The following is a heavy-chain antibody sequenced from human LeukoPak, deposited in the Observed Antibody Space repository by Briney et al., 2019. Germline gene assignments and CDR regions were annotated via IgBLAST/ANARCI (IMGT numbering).Heavy chain of an antibody. V-gene: IGHV3-74*01. D-gene: IGHD5-18*01. CDR1: GFTVRSYW. CDR2: INGDGSTT. CDR3: ARDRAYSFDY. Sequence: PGGCLRLACAASGFTVRSYWMDWVRQAPGKGLGWVSNINGDGSTTSYADSVKGRFTISRDNAKNTLYLQINSLRAEDTAVYYYARDRAYSFDYWGQGTLVTVSS. J-gene: IGHJ4*02.